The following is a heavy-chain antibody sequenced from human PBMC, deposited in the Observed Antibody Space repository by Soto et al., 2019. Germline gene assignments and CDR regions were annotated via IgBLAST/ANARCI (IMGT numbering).Heavy chain of an antibody. CDR2: IILMLTVT. D-gene: IGHD2-2*01. Sequence: QVHLVQSGAEVKKPGSSVKVSCKAAGGTFSTYTLIWVRQAPGQGLEWMGRIILMLTVTNSAQKFQGRVTLTADKSTNTAFMELTSLRSDDTAVYYCSIGSWSAETFDVWGQGTMVIVSS. CDR3: SIGSWSAETFDV. CDR1: GGTFSTYT. J-gene: IGHJ3*01. V-gene: IGHV1-69*02.